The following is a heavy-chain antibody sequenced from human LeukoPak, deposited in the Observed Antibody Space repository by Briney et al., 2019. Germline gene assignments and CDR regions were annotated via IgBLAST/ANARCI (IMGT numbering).Heavy chain of an antibody. CDR1: GFTFSSYA. CDR2: ISGSGGST. V-gene: IGHV3-23*01. J-gene: IGHJ6*03. Sequence: PGGSLRLSCAASGFTFSSYAMSWVRQAPGKGLEWVSGISGSGGSTYYADSVKGRFTISRDNSKNTLYLQMNSLRAEDTAVYYCARELGEHYYMDVWGKGTTVTVSS. D-gene: IGHD3-16*01. CDR3: ARELGEHYYMDV.